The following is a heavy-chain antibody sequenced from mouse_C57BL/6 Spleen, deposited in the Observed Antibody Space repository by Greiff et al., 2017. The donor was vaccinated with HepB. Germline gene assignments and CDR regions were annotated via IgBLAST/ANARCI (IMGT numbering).Heavy chain of an antibody. J-gene: IGHJ2*01. CDR3: ARTYGSSYGYFDY. V-gene: IGHV5-4*01. D-gene: IGHD1-1*01. CDR2: ISDGGSYT. Sequence: EVQGVESGGGLVKPGGSLKLSCAASGFTFSSYAMSWVRQTPEKRLEWVATISDGGSYTYYPDNVKGRFTISRDNAKNNQYLQISHLKSEDTAMYYCARTYGSSYGYFDYWGQGTTLTVSS. CDR1: GFTFSSYA.